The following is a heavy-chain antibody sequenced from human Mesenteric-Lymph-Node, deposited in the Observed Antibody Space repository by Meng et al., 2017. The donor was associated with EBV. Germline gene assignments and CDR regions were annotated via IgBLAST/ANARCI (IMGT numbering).Heavy chain of an antibody. CDR3: ARVEVGITSGDY. CDR2: INAYNGDT. Sequence: GHVVQSGGEVKNPWASGKVSCKPSCYTFTNYGITWVRQAPGQGLEWMGWINAYNGDTNYAQTLQGRVTMTTDTSTSTAYMELRSLRSDDTAVYYCARVEVGITSGDYWGQGTLVTVSS. V-gene: IGHV1-18*01. CDR1: CYTFTNYG. J-gene: IGHJ4*02. D-gene: IGHD2-21*01.